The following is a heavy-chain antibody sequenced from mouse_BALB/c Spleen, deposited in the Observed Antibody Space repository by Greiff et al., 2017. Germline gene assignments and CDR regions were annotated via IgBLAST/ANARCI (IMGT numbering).Heavy chain of an antibody. CDR1: GYTFTSYW. D-gene: IGHD1-1*01. Sequence: VQLQQPGAELVRPGASVKLSCKALGYTFTSYWINWVKQRPGQGLEWIGNIYPSDSYTNYNQKFKDKATLTVDKSSSTAYMQLSSPTSEDSAVYYCTRNYYGSSSFAYWGQGTLVTVSA. CDR3: TRNYYGSSSFAY. J-gene: IGHJ3*01. V-gene: IGHV1-69*02. CDR2: IYPSDSYT.